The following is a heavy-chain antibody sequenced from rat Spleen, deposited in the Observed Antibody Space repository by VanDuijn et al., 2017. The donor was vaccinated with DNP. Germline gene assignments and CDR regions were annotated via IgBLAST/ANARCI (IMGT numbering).Heavy chain of an antibody. CDR3: ARGDGSYYWCFDF. CDR2: TTSSGDNT. Sequence: EVQLVESGGDLVQPGRSLKLSCVVSGFTFNNYWMAWIRQVPGKGLEWLASTTSSGDNTYYPDSVKGRFTISRDNAKNTLYLKVNSLRSEDTATYYCARGDGSYYWCFDFWGPGTMVTVSS. V-gene: IGHV5-31*01. J-gene: IGHJ1*01. D-gene: IGHD1-12*02. CDR1: GFTFNNYW.